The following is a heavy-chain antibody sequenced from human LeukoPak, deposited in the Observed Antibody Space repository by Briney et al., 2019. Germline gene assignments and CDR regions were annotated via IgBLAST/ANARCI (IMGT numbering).Heavy chain of an antibody. V-gene: IGHV3-48*03. CDR2: ISSSGRTI. CDR3: ARGTGSGWTDY. CDR1: GFTFSSSE. J-gene: IGHJ4*02. D-gene: IGHD6-19*01. Sequence: PGGSLRLSCVASGFTFSSSEMNWVRQAQGKGLEWVSCISSSGRTIYYADSAQGRFTISRDNAKNSLSLQMNSLRAEDTAVYYCARGTGSGWTDYWGQGTLVTVSS.